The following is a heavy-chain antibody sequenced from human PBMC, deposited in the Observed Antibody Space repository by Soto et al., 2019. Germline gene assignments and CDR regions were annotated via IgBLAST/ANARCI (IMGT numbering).Heavy chain of an antibody. D-gene: IGHD2-15*01. CDR3: ARGDVRVVASFDP. V-gene: IGHV1-2*02. CDR2: INPNSGGT. J-gene: IGHJ5*02. Sequence: GASVKVSWKASGYTFTDYYIHWVRQAPGQGLEWMGWINPNSGGTNYAQKFQGRVTMTRDTSISTAYMELSRLISDDTAVYYCARGDVRVVASFDPWGQGALVTVSS. CDR1: GYTFTDYY.